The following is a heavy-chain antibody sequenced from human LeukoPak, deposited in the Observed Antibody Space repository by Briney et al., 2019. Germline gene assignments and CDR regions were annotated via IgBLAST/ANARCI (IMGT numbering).Heavy chain of an antibody. Sequence: SVKVSCKASGGTFSSYAISWVRQAPGQGLEWMGRIIPIFGTANYAQKFQGRVTITTDESTSTAYMELSSLRSENTPVYYCARDYYDSSGYYYAHDYWGQGTLVTVSS. V-gene: IGHV1-69*05. CDR3: ARDYYDSSGYYYAHDY. CDR2: IIPIFGTA. J-gene: IGHJ4*02. D-gene: IGHD3-22*01. CDR1: GGTFSSYA.